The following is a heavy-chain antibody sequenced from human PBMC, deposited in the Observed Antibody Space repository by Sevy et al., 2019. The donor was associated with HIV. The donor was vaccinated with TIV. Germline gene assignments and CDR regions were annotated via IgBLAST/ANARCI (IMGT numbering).Heavy chain of an antibody. J-gene: IGHJ6*02. V-gene: IGHV3-30*02. CDR1: GFTFSSYG. CDR2: IRYDGSNK. D-gene: IGHD2-8*02. Sequence: GGSLRLSCAASGFTFSSYGMHWVRQAPGKGLEWVPVIRYDGSNKYYADSVKGRFTISRDNSKNTLYLQMNSLRHEDTAVYYCAKDTVLVADYYAMDVWGQGTTVTVSS. CDR3: AKDTVLVADYYAMDV.